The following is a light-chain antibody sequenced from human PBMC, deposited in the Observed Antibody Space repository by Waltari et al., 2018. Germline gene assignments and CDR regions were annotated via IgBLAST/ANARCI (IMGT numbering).Light chain of an antibody. CDR2: DNN. CDR1: SSNIGSSY. V-gene: IGLV1-47*02. J-gene: IGLJ3*02. CDR3: AVWDDSLSGVV. Sequence: QSGLTQPPSASGAPGQRVTISYSGRSSNIGSSYLLWYQFPGTAPKLLIHDNNQRPSGVPDRFSGSKSGTSASLAISGLRSEDEADYYCAVWDDSLSGVVFGGGTKLTVL.